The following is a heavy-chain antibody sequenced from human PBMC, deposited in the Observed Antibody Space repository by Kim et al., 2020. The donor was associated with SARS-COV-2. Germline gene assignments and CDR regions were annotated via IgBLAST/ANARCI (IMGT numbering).Heavy chain of an antibody. CDR2: ISGSGGST. Sequence: GGSLRLSCAAYGFTFSSYAMSWVRQAPGKGLAWVSAISGSGGSTYYADSVKGRFTNSKDNSKNTLYLQMNSLRAEDTAVYYCASSYGAGSLPDGMDVWGQGNTVTVSS. CDR1: GFTFSSYA. D-gene: IGHD3-10*01. CDR3: ASSYGAGSLPDGMDV. J-gene: IGHJ6*02. V-gene: IGHV3-23*01.